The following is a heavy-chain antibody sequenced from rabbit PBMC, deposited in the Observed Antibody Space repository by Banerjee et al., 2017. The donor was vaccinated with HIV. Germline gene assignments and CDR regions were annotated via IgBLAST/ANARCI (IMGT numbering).Heavy chain of an antibody. V-gene: IGHV1S40*01. J-gene: IGHJ4*01. CDR1: GFSFSSSYY. D-gene: IGHD7-1*01. Sequence: QSLEESGGDLVKPGASLTLTCTASGFSFSSSYYMCWVRQAPGKGLELIACIYTSSGSTWYASWAKGRFTISKTSSTTVTLQMTSLTAADTATYFCAKMRGYSNDLHLWGPGTLVTVS. CDR3: AKMRGYSNDLHL. CDR2: IYTSSGST.